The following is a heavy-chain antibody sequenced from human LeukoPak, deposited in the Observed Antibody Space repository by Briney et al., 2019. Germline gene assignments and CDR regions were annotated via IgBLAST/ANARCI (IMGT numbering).Heavy chain of an antibody. CDR1: GYTFTSYY. CDR3: ASWSREFHGSGSYRLQVSY. V-gene: IGHV1-46*01. Sequence: GASVKVSCKASGYTFTSYYMHWVRQAPGQGLEWMGIINPSGGSTSYAQKFQGRVTMTRDTSTSTVYMELSSLRSEDTAVYYCASWSREFHGSGSYRLQVSYWGQGTLVTVSS. D-gene: IGHD3-10*01. CDR2: INPSGGST. J-gene: IGHJ4*02.